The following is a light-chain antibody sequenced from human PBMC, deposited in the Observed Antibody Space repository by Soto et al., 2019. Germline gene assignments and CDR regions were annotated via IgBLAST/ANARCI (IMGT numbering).Light chain of an antibody. CDR1: QRINIY. V-gene: IGKV1-39*01. Sequence: DIQLTQSPSSLSASVGDRVTITCRASQRINIYLNWYHQKPGKAPKLLISAASSLQSGVPSRFSGSGSGTDFPLSISSLQPEDFATYYCQQSYNTPITFGQGTRLDIK. CDR2: AAS. J-gene: IGKJ5*01. CDR3: QQSYNTPIT.